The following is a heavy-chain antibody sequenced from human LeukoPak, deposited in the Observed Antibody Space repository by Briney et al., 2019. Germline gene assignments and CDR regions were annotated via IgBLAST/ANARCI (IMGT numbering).Heavy chain of an antibody. CDR3: ARGDIVVVPAAVPVRYGMDV. V-gene: IGHV4-61*01. J-gene: IGHJ6*02. D-gene: IGHD2-2*01. CDR1: GGSVSSGSYY. CDR2: IYYSGST. Sequence: SETLSLTCTVSGGSVSSGSYYWSWIRQPPGKGLEWIGHIYYSGSTNNNPSLKSRVTISVDTSKNQFSLKLSSVTAADTAVYYCARGDIVVVPAAVPVRYGMDVWGQGTTVTVSS.